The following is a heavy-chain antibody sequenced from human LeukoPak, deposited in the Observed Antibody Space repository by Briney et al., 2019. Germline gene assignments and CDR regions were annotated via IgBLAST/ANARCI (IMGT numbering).Heavy chain of an antibody. D-gene: IGHD1-26*01. CDR3: ARANSATIPGVDP. V-gene: IGHV3-53*01. CDR1: GFIVSSNY. Sequence: PGGSLRLSRVVSGFIVSSNYMSWVRQAPGKGLEWVSIIYSDGSTYYADSVKGRFTISRDNSKNTLYLQMNSLGVEDTAVYYCARANSATIPGVDPWGQGTLVTVSS. J-gene: IGHJ5*02. CDR2: IYSDGST.